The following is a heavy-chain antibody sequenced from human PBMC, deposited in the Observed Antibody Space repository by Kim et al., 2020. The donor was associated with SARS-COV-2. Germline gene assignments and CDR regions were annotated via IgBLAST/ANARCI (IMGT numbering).Heavy chain of an antibody. V-gene: IGHV3-7*03. CDR2: IKQDGSEK. CDR1: GFTFSSYG. J-gene: IGHJ4*03. Sequence: GGSLRLSCAASGFTFSSYGMSWVRQAPGKGLEWVANIKQDGSEKYYADSVKGRFTISRDNAKNSLYLQMNSLRAEDTAVYYCARGARHFRWLLLGHGY. CDR3: ARGARHFRWLLLGHGY. D-gene: IGHD3-9*01.